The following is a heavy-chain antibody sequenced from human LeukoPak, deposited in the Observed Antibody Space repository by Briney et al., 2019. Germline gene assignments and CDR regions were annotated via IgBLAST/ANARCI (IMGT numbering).Heavy chain of an antibody. CDR1: GGSISSYY. J-gene: IGHJ6*03. CDR3: ARDPKITKWGISSSNAPDYYYYYYMDV. D-gene: IGHD6-6*01. Sequence: PSETLSLTCTVSGGSISSYYGSWIRQPAGKGLEWIGRIYTSGSPNFNPSLKSRVTMSVDTSKNHFSLKLSSVTAADTAVYYCARDPKITKWGISSSNAPDYYYYYYMDVWGKGTTVTVSS. CDR2: IYTSGSP. V-gene: IGHV4-4*07.